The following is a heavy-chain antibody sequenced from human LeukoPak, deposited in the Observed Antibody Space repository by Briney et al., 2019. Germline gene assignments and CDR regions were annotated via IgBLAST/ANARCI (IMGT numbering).Heavy chain of an antibody. V-gene: IGHV1-69*13. Sequence: GASVKVSCKVSGGTFGRYAISWVRQAPGQGLQWMGRIIPFFAITNSAQKFKGRVTITADESTTTAYMELRNVRPEDTAVYYCARDLSDYYASEWGQGTLVTVSS. CDR2: IIPFFAIT. CDR3: ARDLSDYYASE. D-gene: IGHD3-10*01. CDR1: GGTFGRYA. J-gene: IGHJ4*02.